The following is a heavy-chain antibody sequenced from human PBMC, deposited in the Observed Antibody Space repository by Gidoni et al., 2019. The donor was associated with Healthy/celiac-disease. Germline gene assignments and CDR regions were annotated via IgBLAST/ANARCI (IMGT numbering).Heavy chain of an antibody. D-gene: IGHD2-2*01. V-gene: IGHV1-46*01. CDR2: INPSGGST. J-gene: IGHJ5*02. Sequence: QVHLVQSGAEVKKPGASVKVSCKASVYTFTSYYMHWVRQAPVQGLEWMLIINPSGGSTSYAQKLQGRVTMTRDTYTSTVYMELSSLRSEDTAVYYCARSYQGYCSSTSCYSLDPWGQGTLVTVSS. CDR1: VYTFTSYY. CDR3: ARSYQGYCSSTSCYSLDP.